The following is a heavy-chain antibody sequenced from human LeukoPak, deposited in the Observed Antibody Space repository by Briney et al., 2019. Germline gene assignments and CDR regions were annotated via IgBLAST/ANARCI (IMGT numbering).Heavy chain of an antibody. CDR2: IYYSGST. D-gene: IGHD3-3*01. J-gene: IGHJ4*02. V-gene: IGHV4-59*11. CDR3: AREYYD. CDR1: GGSISSHY. Sequence: SETLFLTCTVSGGSISSHYWSWIRQPPGKGLEWIGYIYYSGSTNYNPSLKSRVTISVDTSKNQFSLKLSSVTAADTAVYYCAREYYDWGQGTLVTVSS.